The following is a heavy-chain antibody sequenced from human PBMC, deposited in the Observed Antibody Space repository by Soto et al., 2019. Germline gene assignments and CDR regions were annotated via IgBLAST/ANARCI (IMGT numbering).Heavy chain of an antibody. CDR2: IYVNGNT. J-gene: IGHJ5*02. CDR3: ARNYYVSGSYAPWFDP. CDR1: GITGSLNY. Sequence: EVQLVESGGGLVQPGGFLRVSCAGSGITGSLNYMSWVRQAPGKGLEWVSLIYVNGNTYYADSVKGRFTISRDSSKNTLYLQMDSLRAEDTAVYYCARNYYVSGSYAPWFDPRGQVTQVKVSS. D-gene: IGHD3-10*01. V-gene: IGHV3-66*01.